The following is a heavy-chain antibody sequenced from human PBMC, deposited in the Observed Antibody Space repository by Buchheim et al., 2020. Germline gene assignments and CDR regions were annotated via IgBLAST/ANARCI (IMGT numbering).Heavy chain of an antibody. J-gene: IGHJ4*02. D-gene: IGHD5-12*01. CDR2: ICSSGNT. V-gene: IGHV3-23*01. Sequence: EVQLLESGGGLVQPGGSLRLSCAASGFTISSYAMRWVRQAPGKGLEWVSTICSSGNTYYADSVKGRFTISRDNSKNTLSVQMHSLRAEDTAVYYCAKGGPSSLYYFDYWGQGTL. CDR3: AKGGPSSLYYFDY. CDR1: GFTISSYA.